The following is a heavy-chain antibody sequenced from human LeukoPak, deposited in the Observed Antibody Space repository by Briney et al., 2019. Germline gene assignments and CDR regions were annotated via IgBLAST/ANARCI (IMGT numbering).Heavy chain of an antibody. J-gene: IGHJ4*02. CDR3: ARDLWGYRSSSYYFDY. CDR1: GDSISSGSFH. CDR2: IYTSGST. Sequence: PSETLSLTCTVSGDSISSGSFHWSWVRQPAGKGLEWIGRIYTSGSTNYNSSLKSRVNISVDTSKNQFSLRLNSVTAADTAVYYCARDLWGYRSSSYYFDYWGQGTLVTVSS. V-gene: IGHV4-61*02. D-gene: IGHD6-6*01.